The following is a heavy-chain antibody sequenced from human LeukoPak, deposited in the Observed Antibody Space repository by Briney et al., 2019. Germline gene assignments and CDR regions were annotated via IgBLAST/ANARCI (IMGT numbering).Heavy chain of an antibody. Sequence: GASVRVSCRASGYTFTGYYMHWVRQAPGQGLEWMAWINPNSGGTYYAQNFHDRITMTRDTSISTAYMELSRLGSDDTAIYYCARANALYCSSTSCLFGYWGQGTLVTVSS. CDR2: INPNSGGT. V-gene: IGHV1-2*02. J-gene: IGHJ4*02. CDR1: GYTFTGYY. CDR3: ARANALYCSSTSCLFGY. D-gene: IGHD2-2*01.